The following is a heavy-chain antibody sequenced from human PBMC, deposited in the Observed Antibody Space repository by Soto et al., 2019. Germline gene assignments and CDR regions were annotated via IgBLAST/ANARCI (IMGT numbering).Heavy chain of an antibody. CDR3: ARGGYCSSTSCPGLNYYYYYGMDV. CDR2: IHYSGATP. V-gene: IGHV1-46*01. D-gene: IGHD2-2*01. Sequence: GASVKVSCKASGYTFTNYYMHWVRQAPGQGLEWMGVIHYSGATPTYAQKLQGRVTMTTDTSTSTAYMELRSLRSDDTAVYYCARGGYCSSTSCPGLNYYYYYGMDVWGQGTTVTVSS. J-gene: IGHJ6*02. CDR1: GYTFTNYY.